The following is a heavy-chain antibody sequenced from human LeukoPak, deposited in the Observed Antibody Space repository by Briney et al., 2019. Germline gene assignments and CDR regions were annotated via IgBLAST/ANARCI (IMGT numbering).Heavy chain of an antibody. CDR3: ARDRYYYDSSGYSLFDY. J-gene: IGHJ4*02. CDR1: GGSFSGYY. D-gene: IGHD3-22*01. CDR2: INHSGST. V-gene: IGHV4-34*01. Sequence: SETLSLTCAVYGGSFSGYYWSWIRQPPGKGLEWIGEINHSGSTNYNPSLKSRVTISVDTSKNQFSLKLSSVTAADTAVYYCARDRYYYDSSGYSLFDYWGQGTPVTVSS.